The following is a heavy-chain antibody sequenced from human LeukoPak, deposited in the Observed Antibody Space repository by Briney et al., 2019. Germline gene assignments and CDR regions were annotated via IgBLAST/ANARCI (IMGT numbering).Heavy chain of an antibody. CDR2: IHYSGST. Sequence: SETLSLTCTVSGISITTYYWSWIRQPPGKGLEWIGLIHYSGSTTYNPSLNSRVTISVDTSKNQFSLHLSSVTGADTAVYYCARDIREVGDSHYFDYWGQGALVTVTS. V-gene: IGHV4-59*01. J-gene: IGHJ4*02. D-gene: IGHD1-26*01. CDR1: GISITTYY. CDR3: ARDIREVGDSHYFDY.